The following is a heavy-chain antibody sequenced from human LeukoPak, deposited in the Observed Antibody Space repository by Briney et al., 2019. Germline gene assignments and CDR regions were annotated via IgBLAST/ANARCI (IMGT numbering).Heavy chain of an antibody. J-gene: IGHJ4*02. CDR3: ARVTGYMIEDYFDY. CDR2: IYTSGST. Sequence: PSETLSLTCTVSGGSISSYYWSWIRQPAGKGLEWIGRIYTSGSTNYNPSLKSRVTMSVDTSKNQFSLKLSSVTAADTAVYYCARVTGYMIEDYFDYWGQGTLVTVSS. V-gene: IGHV4-4*07. D-gene: IGHD3-22*01. CDR1: GGSISSYY.